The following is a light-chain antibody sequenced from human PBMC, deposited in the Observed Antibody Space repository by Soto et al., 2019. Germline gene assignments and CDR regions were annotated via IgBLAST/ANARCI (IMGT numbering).Light chain of an antibody. CDR3: CSYGGGNNFYV. CDR1: SSDIGTYDY. CDR2: EVS. V-gene: IGLV2-8*01. Sequence: QSALTQPPSASGSPGQSVTISCTGTSSDIGTYDYVSWYQHLPDKAPKLIIYEVSKRPSGVPDRFSGSKSGNTASLTVSGIQAEDEGDYYCCSYGGGNNFYVFXPGTKGT. J-gene: IGLJ1*01.